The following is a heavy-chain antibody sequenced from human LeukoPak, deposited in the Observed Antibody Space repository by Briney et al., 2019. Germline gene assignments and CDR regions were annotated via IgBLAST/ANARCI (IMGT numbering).Heavy chain of an antibody. D-gene: IGHD3-9*01. J-gene: IGHJ4*02. CDR2: IYYSGST. CDR3: AREGASDGRDILTGYYLFDY. CDR1: GGSISSSSYY. Sequence: SETLSLTCTVSGGSISSSSYYWGWIRQPPGKGLEWIGSIYYSGSTYYNPSLKSRVTISVDTSKNQFSLKLSSVTAADTAVYYCAREGASDGRDILTGYYLFDYWGQGTLVTVSS. V-gene: IGHV4-39*02.